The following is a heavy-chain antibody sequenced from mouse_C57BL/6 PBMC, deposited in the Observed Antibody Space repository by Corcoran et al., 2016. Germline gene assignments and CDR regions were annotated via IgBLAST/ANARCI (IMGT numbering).Heavy chain of an antibody. V-gene: IGHV1-80*01. CDR1: GYAFSSYW. D-gene: IGHD1-1*01. CDR2: IYPGDGDT. J-gene: IGHJ2*01. Sequence: QVQLQQSGAELVKPGASVKISCKASGYAFSSYWMNWVKQRPGKGLEWIGQIYPGDGDTTYNGKFKGKATLTADKSSSTAYMQLSSLTSEDSAVYFCAREGNDYGSSYAFDYWGQGTTLTVSA. CDR3: AREGNDYGSSYAFDY.